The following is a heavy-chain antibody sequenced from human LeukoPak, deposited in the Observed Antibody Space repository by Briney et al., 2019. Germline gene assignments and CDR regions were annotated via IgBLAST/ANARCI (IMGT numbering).Heavy chain of an antibody. CDR3: AKDPQETDSSGYYDFFDYYYMDV. D-gene: IGHD3-22*01. CDR2: ISGSGGST. V-gene: IGHV3-23*01. Sequence: GGSLRLSCAASGFTFSSYAMSWVRQAPGKGLEWVSAISGSGGSTYYADSVKGRFTISRDNSKNTLYLQMNSLRAEDTAVYYCAKDPQETDSSGYYDFFDYYYMDVWGKGTTVTVSS. CDR1: GFTFSSYA. J-gene: IGHJ6*03.